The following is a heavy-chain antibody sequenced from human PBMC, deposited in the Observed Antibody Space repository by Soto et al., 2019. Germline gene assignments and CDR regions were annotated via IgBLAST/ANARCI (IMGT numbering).Heavy chain of an antibody. D-gene: IGHD3-10*01. CDR3: ARSRDYNGSGSYYNVRKYMDV. Sequence: PSETLSLTCAVYGGSFSGYYWSWIRQPPGKGLEWIGEINEGGSTNYNPSLKIRVALSVDMSKYQISLKLNSVTAADTAVYYCARSRDYNGSGSYYNVRKYMDVWGKGTKVTVSS. V-gene: IGHV4-34*01. CDR1: GGSFSGYY. J-gene: IGHJ6*03. CDR2: INEGGST.